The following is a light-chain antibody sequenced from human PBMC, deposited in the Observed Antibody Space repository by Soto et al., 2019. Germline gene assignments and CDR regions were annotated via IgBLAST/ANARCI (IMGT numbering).Light chain of an antibody. V-gene: IGKV3-11*01. CDR3: QQRSNWRWLT. CDR1: QSVSLS. J-gene: IGKJ4*01. Sequence: EIVLTQSPATLSLSPGGRATLSCRASQSVSLSLAWYQQKPGQAPRLLIYDASKRASGFPARFSGSGSGTDFTLTISSLEPEDFAVYYCQQRSNWRWLTFGGGTKVDIK. CDR2: DAS.